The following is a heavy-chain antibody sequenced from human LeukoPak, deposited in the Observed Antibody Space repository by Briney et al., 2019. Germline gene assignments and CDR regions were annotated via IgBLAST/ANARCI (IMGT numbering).Heavy chain of an antibody. CDR1: GFTFSSYS. J-gene: IGHJ3*02. V-gene: IGHV3-21*01. Sequence: PGGSLRLSCAASGFTFSSYSMNWVRQAPGKGLEWVSSISSRSSYIYYADSVKGRFTISRDNAKNSLYLQMNSLRAEDTAVYYCARDPEMATIVTAFDIWGQGTMVTVSS. D-gene: IGHD5-24*01. CDR2: ISSRSSYI. CDR3: ARDPEMATIVTAFDI.